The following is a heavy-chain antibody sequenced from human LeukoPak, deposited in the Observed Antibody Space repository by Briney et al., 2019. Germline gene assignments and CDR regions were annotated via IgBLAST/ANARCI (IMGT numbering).Heavy chain of an antibody. J-gene: IGHJ4*02. Sequence: PGGSLRLSCAASGITFSDYSMNWVRQAPGKGLEWVAVIWYDGKIKYYLDSVKGRFTISRDNSKNTVVLQMNSLRAEDTAVYYCAKDRDALGQQLAIDDWGQGTLVTVSA. CDR1: GITFSDYS. D-gene: IGHD6-13*01. CDR2: IWYDGKIK. V-gene: IGHV3-33*06. CDR3: AKDRDALGQQLAIDD.